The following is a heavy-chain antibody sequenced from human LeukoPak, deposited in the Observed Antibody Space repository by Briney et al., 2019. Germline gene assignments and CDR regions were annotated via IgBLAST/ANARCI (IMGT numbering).Heavy chain of an antibody. D-gene: IGHD3-22*01. V-gene: IGHV3-21*01. Sequence: GGSLRLSCAASGFTFSTYTMNWVRQAPGKGLEWVSSISGSTSYIYYADSVKGRFTISRDNAKNSLYLQMNSLRAEDTAVYYCAREPRTMIIPERYFDYWGQGTLVTVSS. CDR1: GFTFSTYT. CDR3: AREPRTMIIPERYFDY. CDR2: ISGSTSYI. J-gene: IGHJ4*02.